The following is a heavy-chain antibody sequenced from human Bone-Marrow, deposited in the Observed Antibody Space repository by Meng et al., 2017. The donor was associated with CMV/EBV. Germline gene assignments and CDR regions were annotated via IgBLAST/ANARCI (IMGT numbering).Heavy chain of an antibody. Sequence: ASVKVSCKASGVTFNTYFINWVRQAPGQGLEWLGWIAVYNGDTNYAQSFQGRVTMTEDKSTTTAYMQLTSLRPDDTAVYYCARGTTQFYFDYWGQGRMVTVSS. J-gene: IGHJ4*02. CDR2: IAVYNGDT. CDR1: GVTFNTYF. D-gene: IGHD1-1*01. V-gene: IGHV1-18*01. CDR3: ARGTTQFYFDY.